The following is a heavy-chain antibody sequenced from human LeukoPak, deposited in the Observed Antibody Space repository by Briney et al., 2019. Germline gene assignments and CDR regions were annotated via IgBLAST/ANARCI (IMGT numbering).Heavy chain of an antibody. D-gene: IGHD3-10*01. CDR2: IIPIFGTA. J-gene: IGHJ6*03. Sequence: ASVKVSCKASGGTFSSYAISWVRQAPGQGLEWMGGIIPIFGTANYAQKFQGRVTITADKSTSTACMELSSLRSEDTAVYYCARAGRSYYGSGSSDYYYYYYMDVWGKGTTVTVSS. CDR3: ARAGRSYYGSGSSDYYYYYYMDV. CDR1: GGTFSSYA. V-gene: IGHV1-69*06.